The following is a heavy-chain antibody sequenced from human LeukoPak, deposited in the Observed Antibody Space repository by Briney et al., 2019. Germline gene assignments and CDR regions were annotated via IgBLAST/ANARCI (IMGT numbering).Heavy chain of an antibody. J-gene: IGHJ5*02. CDR3: AKDPHSIAARPSP. CDR2: ITMNSVR. CDR1: GFSLSDYG. V-gene: IGHV3-23*01. Sequence: GGSLRLSCAASGFSLSDYGMSWVRQAPGKGLEWVSYITMNSVRFYADSVKGRFTISRDNSKNTLYLQMNSLRAEDTAVYYCAKDPHSIAARPSPWGQGTLVTVSS. D-gene: IGHD6-6*01.